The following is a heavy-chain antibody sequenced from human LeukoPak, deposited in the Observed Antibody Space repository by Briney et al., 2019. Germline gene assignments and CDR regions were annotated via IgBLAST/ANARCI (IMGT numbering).Heavy chain of an antibody. CDR2: IYPGDSDT. J-gene: IGHJ4*02. V-gene: IGHV5-51*01. Sequence: GESLKISCKGSGYSFTSYWSGWVRQMPGKGLEWMGIIYPGDSDTRYSTSFQGQVTISADKSISTAYLQWSSLKASDTAMCYCARQPVIVGAQGAFDYWGQGNLVTVSS. CDR1: GYSFTSYW. CDR3: ARQPVIVGAQGAFDY. D-gene: IGHD1-26*01.